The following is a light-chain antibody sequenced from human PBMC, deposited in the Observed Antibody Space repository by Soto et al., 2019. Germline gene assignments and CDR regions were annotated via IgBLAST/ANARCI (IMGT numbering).Light chain of an antibody. CDR2: DAS. V-gene: IGKV3-11*01. Sequence: EIVLTQSPGTLSLSPGERATLSCRAIQSVSSSYLAWYQQKPGQARRLLIYDASNRATGIPARFSGSGSGTDFTLTISSLEPEDFGVYYCQQRSNWPPVTFGGGTKVDIK. CDR1: QSVSSSY. J-gene: IGKJ4*01. CDR3: QQRSNWPPVT.